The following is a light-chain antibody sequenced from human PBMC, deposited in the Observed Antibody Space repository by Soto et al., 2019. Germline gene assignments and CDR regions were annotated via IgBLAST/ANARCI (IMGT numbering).Light chain of an antibody. CDR1: SCDVGGYNY. V-gene: IGLV2-14*01. CDR3: SSYTSSSTVV. CDR2: EVS. Sequence: QSALTPPASVSGSPGQSITISCTGTSCDVGGYNYVSWYQQHPGKAPKLMIYEVSNRPSGVSNRFSGSKSGNTASLTISGLQAEDEADYYCSSYTSSSTVVCGGGTKLTVL. J-gene: IGLJ2*01.